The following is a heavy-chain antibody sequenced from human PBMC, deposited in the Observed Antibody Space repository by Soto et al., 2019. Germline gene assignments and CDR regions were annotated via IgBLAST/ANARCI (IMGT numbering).Heavy chain of an antibody. CDR1: GGSFSGYY. Sequence: SETLSLTCAVYGGSFSGYYWSWIRQPPGKGLEWIGEINDSGSTNYNPSLKSRVTISVDTSNNQFSLKLSSVTAADTAVYYCAREPVVVVAATLSSSARSNDAFDIWGQGTMVTVSS. CDR2: INDSGST. CDR3: AREPVVVVAATLSSSARSNDAFDI. V-gene: IGHV4-34*01. J-gene: IGHJ3*02. D-gene: IGHD2-15*01.